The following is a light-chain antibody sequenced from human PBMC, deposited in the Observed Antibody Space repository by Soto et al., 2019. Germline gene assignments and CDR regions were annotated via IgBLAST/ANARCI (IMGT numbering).Light chain of an antibody. V-gene: IGLV2-14*01. CDR2: EVN. Sequence: QSALTQPASVSGSPGQSITISCTGTSSDIGYYDYVSWYQHHLGKAPKLIIYEVNNRPSGVSNRFSGSKSVNTASLTISGLQAEDEAEYYCSSHSSSSAYYVFGTGTKLTVL. CDR3: SSHSSSSAYYV. CDR1: SSDIGYYDY. J-gene: IGLJ1*01.